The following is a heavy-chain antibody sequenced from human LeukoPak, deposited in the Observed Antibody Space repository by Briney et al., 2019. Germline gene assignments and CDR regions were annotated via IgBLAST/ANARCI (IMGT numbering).Heavy chain of an antibody. Sequence: SGTLSLTCGVSGVSISTTNWWTWVRQPPGEGLEWIGEVHLSGRTHYNPSLESRVTMSVDMSENHISLRLTSVTAADTAVYYCARNGVAGSLYYFDYWGQGTLVTVSS. J-gene: IGHJ4*02. V-gene: IGHV4-4*02. CDR1: GVSISTTNW. CDR2: VHLSGRT. D-gene: IGHD6-19*01. CDR3: ARNGVAGSLYYFDY.